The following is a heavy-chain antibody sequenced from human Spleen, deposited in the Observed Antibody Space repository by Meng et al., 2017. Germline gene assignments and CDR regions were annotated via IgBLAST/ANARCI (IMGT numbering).Heavy chain of an antibody. V-gene: IGHV4-34*01. Sequence: SETLSLTCAVYGGSFSRYYWTWIRQPPGKGLEYIGEIYHSGSTDYNPSLKSRVTISVDTSKNQFSLKLSSVTAADTAVYYCARDPGGSYFGYWGQGTLVTVSS. J-gene: IGHJ4*02. CDR3: ARDPGGSYFGY. CDR2: IYHSGST. D-gene: IGHD3-16*01. CDR1: GGSFSRYY.